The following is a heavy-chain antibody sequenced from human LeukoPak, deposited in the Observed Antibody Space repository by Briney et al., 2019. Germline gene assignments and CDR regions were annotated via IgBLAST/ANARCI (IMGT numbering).Heavy chain of an antibody. CDR2: ISGDGGST. CDR3: AKVFSGNYGLSDY. V-gene: IGHV3-43*02. J-gene: IGHJ4*02. Sequence: GGSLRLSCAASGFTFDDYAMHWVRQPPGKGLEWVSLISGDGGSTYYADSVKGRFTISRGNSKNSLYLQMNSLRTEDTALHYCAKVFSGNYGLSDYWGQGTLVTVSS. CDR1: GFTFDDYA. D-gene: IGHD1-26*01.